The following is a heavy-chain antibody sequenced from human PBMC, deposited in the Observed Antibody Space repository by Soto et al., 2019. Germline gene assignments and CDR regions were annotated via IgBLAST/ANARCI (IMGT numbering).Heavy chain of an antibody. D-gene: IGHD3-22*01. CDR1: GGTFSSYA. Sequence: QVQLVQSGAEVKKPGSSVKVSCKASGGTFSSYAISWVRQAPGQGLEWMGGIIPIFGTANYAQKFQGRVTITADESTSTAYMELSSLRSEDTAVYYCARDLLVKKTYYYDCSGSLGMDVWGQGTTVTVSS. CDR3: ARDLLVKKTYYYDCSGSLGMDV. V-gene: IGHV1-69*01. CDR2: IIPIFGTA. J-gene: IGHJ6*02.